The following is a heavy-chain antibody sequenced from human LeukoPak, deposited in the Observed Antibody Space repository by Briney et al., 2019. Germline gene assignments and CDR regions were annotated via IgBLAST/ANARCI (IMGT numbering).Heavy chain of an antibody. CDR3: ARSNDILTGYYFPYYYYGMDV. D-gene: IGHD3-9*01. V-gene: IGHV1-69*01. Sequence: SVKVSCKASGGTFSSYAISWVRQAPGQGLEWMGGIIPIFGTANYAQEFQGRVTITADESTSTAYMELSSLRSEDTAVYYCARSNDILTGYYFPYYYYGMDVWGQGTTVTVSS. J-gene: IGHJ6*02. CDR2: IIPIFGTA. CDR1: GGTFSSYA.